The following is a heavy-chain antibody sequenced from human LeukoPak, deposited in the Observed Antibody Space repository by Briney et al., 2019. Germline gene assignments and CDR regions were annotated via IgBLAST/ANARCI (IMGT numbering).Heavy chain of an antibody. J-gene: IGHJ5*02. D-gene: IGHD5-12*01. CDR1: GYSISSGFY. CDR3: ARGVATTTNWFDP. CDR2: FHHSGST. Sequence: PSETLSLTCSVSGYSISSGFYWDWIRQPPGKGLEWIGSFHHSGSTPYNPSLNSRVSISVDTSKNQLSLKLSSVTAADTAVYYCARGVATTTNWFDPWGQGTLVTVSS. V-gene: IGHV4-38-2*02.